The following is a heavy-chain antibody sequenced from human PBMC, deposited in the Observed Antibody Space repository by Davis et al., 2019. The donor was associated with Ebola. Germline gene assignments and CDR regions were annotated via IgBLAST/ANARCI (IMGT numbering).Heavy chain of an antibody. J-gene: IGHJ6*02. CDR1: GFTFSNYA. CDR2: ISDDGSDK. D-gene: IGHD6-6*01. V-gene: IGHV3-30-3*01. Sequence: GESLKISCAASGFTFSNYAIHWVRQAPGKGLEWVAVISDDGSDKFYADSVKGRFTISRDSSKNTLYLQMDSLRAEDTAVYYCARSSIAARPGYYYGMDVWGQGTTVTVSS. CDR3: ARSSIAARPGYYYGMDV.